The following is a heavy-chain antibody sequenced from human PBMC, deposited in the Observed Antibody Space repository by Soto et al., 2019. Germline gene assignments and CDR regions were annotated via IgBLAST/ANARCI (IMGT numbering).Heavy chain of an antibody. CDR1: GGSIRTYY. Sequence: SETLSLTCTVSGGSIRTYYLSWIRQPPGKGLEWIGYMYNTGSTIYNPSLKSRVSISVDTSKNQFSLKLNSVTAADTSVYYCARDLWGYCGTDCYPLDVWGQGTTVTVS. CDR3: ARDLWGYCGTDCYPLDV. V-gene: IGHV4-59*01. J-gene: IGHJ6*02. CDR2: MYNTGST. D-gene: IGHD2-21*02.